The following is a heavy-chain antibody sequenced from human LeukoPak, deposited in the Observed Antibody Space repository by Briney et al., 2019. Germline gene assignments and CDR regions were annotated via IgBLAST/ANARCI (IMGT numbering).Heavy chain of an antibody. V-gene: IGHV4-34*01. D-gene: IGHD4-23*01. CDR2: INHSGST. Sequence: SETLSLTCTVSGGSISSYYWSWIRQPPGKGLEWIGEINHSGSTNYNPSLKSRVTISVDTSKNQFSLKLSSVTAADTAVYYCARAPGNDYWGQGTLVTVSS. CDR1: GGSISSYY. CDR3: ARAPGNDY. J-gene: IGHJ4*02.